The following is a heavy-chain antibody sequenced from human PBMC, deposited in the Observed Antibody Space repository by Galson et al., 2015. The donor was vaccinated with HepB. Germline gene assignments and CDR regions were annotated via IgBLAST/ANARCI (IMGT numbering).Heavy chain of an antibody. J-gene: IGHJ5*02. CDR3: ARERHIVVVPAGFDP. V-gene: IGHV1-8*01. CDR1: GYTFTSYD. D-gene: IGHD2-2*01. CDR2: MNPNSGNT. Sequence: SVKVSCKASGYTFTSYDINWVRQATGQGLEWMGWMNPNSGNTGYAQKFQGRVTMTRNTSISTAYMELSSLRSEDTAVYYCARERHIVVVPAGFDPWGQGTLVTVSS.